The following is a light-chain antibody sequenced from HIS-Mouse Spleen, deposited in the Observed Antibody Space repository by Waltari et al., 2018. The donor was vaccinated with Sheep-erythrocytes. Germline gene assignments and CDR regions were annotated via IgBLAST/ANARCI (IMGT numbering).Light chain of an antibody. J-gene: IGLJ3*02. CDR3: SSYTSSSTWV. CDR1: SSDCGGYNY. CDR2: DVS. Sequence: QSALTQPASVSASPGQSITISCTATSSDCGGYNYVSWYQQHPGKAPKLIIYDVSNRPSGVSNRFSGSKSGNTASLTISGLQAEDEADYYCSSYTSSSTWVFGGGTKLTVL. V-gene: IGLV2-14*03.